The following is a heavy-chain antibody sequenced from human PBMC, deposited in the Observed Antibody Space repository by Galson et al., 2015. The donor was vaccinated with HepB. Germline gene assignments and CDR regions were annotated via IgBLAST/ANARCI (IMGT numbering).Heavy chain of an antibody. CDR3: AKVRDKWELLRNLRGYFDS. Sequence: SLRLSCAGSGFTFKDYAMNWIRQAPGKGLEWVSGISDSGSTYYADSVKGRFTISRDTSKNTLYLQMNSLRVEDTALYYCAKVRDKWELLRNLRGYFDSWGQGTLVTVSS. D-gene: IGHD1-26*01. V-gene: IGHV3-23*01. J-gene: IGHJ4*02. CDR2: ISDSGST. CDR1: GFTFKDYA.